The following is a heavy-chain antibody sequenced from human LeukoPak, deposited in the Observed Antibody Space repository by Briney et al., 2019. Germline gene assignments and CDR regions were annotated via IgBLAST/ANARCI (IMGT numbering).Heavy chain of an antibody. Sequence: SVKVSCKASGGTFSSYAISWVRQAPGQGLEWMGGIIPIFGTANYAQKFQGRVTITADEPTSTAYMELSSLRSEDTAVYYCARESYDSHLDAFDIWGQGTMVTVSS. V-gene: IGHV1-69*13. CDR2: IIPIFGTA. CDR3: ARESYDSHLDAFDI. D-gene: IGHD3-3*01. CDR1: GGTFSSYA. J-gene: IGHJ3*02.